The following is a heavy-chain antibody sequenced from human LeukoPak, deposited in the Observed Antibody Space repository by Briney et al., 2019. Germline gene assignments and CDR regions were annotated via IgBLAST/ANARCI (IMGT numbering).Heavy chain of an antibody. V-gene: IGHV4-34*01. J-gene: IGHJ4*02. CDR3: ARGSENYYDSSGLDY. CDR2: INHSGST. CDR1: GGSFSGYY. D-gene: IGHD3-22*01. Sequence: PSETLSLTCAVYGGSFSGYYWSWIRQPPGKGLEWIGEINHSGSTNYNPSLKSRVTISVDTSKNQFSLKLSSVNAADTAVYYCARGSENYYDSSGLDYWGQGTLVTVSS.